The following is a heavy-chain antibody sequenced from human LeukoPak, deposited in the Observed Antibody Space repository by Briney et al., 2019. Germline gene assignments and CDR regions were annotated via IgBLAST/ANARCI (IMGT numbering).Heavy chain of an antibody. CDR3: ARVARGWNYVDY. D-gene: IGHD6-19*01. CDR1: GGSISTYY. CDR2: ISTSGGT. V-gene: IGHV4-4*07. Sequence: ASETLSLTCTVFGGSISTYYWSWIRQPAGEGLEWIGRISTSGGTDYSPSLKSRVIMSVDTSKNQFSLKLNSVTAADTAVYYCARVARGWNYVDYWGQGTLVTVSS. J-gene: IGHJ4*02.